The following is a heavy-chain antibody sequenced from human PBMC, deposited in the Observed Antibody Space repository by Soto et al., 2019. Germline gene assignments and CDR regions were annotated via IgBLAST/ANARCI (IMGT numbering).Heavy chain of an antibody. V-gene: IGHV3-7*04. CDR2: IKQDGNEK. CDR1: GLTFSSNW. J-gene: IGHJ5*02. D-gene: IGHD1-26*01. CDR3: ARVVGAPNWFDP. Sequence: EVQLVESGGGLVQPGGSLRLSCAASGLTFSSNWMSWVRQAPGRGLECVANIKQDGNEKYYVDSVKGRFTISIDNDKYSLYLQMNSLRAEDTAVYYCARVVGAPNWFDPWGQGTLVSVSS.